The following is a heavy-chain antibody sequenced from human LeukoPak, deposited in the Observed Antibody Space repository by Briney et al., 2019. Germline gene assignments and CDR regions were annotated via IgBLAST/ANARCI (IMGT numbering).Heavy chain of an antibody. J-gene: IGHJ4*02. CDR2: ITSSGSYI. V-gene: IGHV3-21*01. CDR3: ARKSLRGVIPLDY. Sequence: GGSLRLSCAASAFSFSNYNMNWVRQAPGKGLEWVSSITSSGSYIYYADSVKGRFTISRDNAKNSLYLQMNSLRAEDTAVYYCARKSLRGVIPLDYWGQGTLVTVSS. D-gene: IGHD3-10*01. CDR1: AFSFSNYN.